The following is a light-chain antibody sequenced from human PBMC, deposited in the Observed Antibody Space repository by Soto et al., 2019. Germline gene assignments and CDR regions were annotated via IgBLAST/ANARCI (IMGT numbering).Light chain of an antibody. V-gene: IGKV3-20*01. CDR3: QQYMSSVT. Sequence: EIVLTQSPGSLSLSPGQRATLSCRASQSVDTTFFAWYQKKPSQAPRLLIYGASKRATGIPDRFSGSGSGTDFTLIISRLEPEDFAVYYCQQYMSSVTFGQGTKVEIK. CDR1: QSVDTTF. J-gene: IGKJ1*01. CDR2: GAS.